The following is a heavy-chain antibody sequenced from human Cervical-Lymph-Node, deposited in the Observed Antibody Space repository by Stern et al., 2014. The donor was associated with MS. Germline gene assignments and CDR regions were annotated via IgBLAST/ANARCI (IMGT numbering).Heavy chain of an antibody. CDR2: ISSGSSFK. V-gene: IGHV3-21*01. J-gene: IGHJ4*02. D-gene: IGHD1-26*01. CDR3: ARDWVGATDY. CDR1: GFTFSTYS. Sequence: EVQLLESGGGLVKPGGSLRLSCAASGFTFSTYSMNWVRQAPGKGLEWVSYISSGSSFKYYADSLKGRFTISRDNAKNSLYLQMNSLRAEDTAVYYCARDWVGATDYWGQGILVTVST.